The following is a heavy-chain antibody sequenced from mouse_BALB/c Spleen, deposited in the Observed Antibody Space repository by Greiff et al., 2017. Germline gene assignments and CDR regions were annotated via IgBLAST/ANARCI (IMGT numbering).Heavy chain of an antibody. CDR3: ARDGDYYGSSYDWYFDV. CDR2: IRNKANGYTT. V-gene: IGHV7-3*02. Sequence: EVKLVESGGGLVQPGGSLRLSCATSGFTFTDYYMSWVRQPPGKALEWLGFIRNKANGYTTEYSASVKGRFTISRDNSQSILYLQMNTLRAEDSATYYCARDGDYYGSSYDWYFDVWGAGTTVTVSS. J-gene: IGHJ1*01. CDR1: GFTFTDYY. D-gene: IGHD1-1*01.